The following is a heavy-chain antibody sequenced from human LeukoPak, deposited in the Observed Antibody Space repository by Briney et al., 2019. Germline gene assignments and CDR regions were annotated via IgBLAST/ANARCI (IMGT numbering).Heavy chain of an antibody. CDR2: ISWNSGSI. Sequence: GGSLRLSCAASGFTFDDYAMHWVRQAPGKGLEWVSSISWNSGSIGHADSVKGRFTISRDNAQNSLYLQMNSLRAEDTAIYYCAKTETSWWYPAFDIWGQGTMVTVSS. V-gene: IGHV3-9*01. CDR3: AKTETSWWYPAFDI. CDR1: GFTFDDYA. D-gene: IGHD2-15*01. J-gene: IGHJ3*02.